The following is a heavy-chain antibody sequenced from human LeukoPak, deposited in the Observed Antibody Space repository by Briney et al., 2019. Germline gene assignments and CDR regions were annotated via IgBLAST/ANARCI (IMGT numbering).Heavy chain of an antibody. CDR2: MRSSGSIK. Sequence: KPGGSLTLSCAASGFTFSAYYMSSLRQAPGEGLEWVSYMRSSGSIKYYADSWKVRFTISGYNAKSSLYLQMDGLRAEDTAFYYCAIVWGKWLVRGCYFDYWGQGTLVTVSS. D-gene: IGHD6-19*01. J-gene: IGHJ4*02. CDR1: GFTFSAYY. V-gene: IGHV3-11*04. CDR3: AIVWGKWLVRGCYFDY.